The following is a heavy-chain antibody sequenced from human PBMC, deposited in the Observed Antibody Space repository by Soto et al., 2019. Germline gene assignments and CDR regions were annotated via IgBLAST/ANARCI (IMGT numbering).Heavy chain of an antibody. D-gene: IGHD6-19*01. Sequence: QVQLQESGPGLVKPSETLSLTCTVSGGSISSYYWSWIRQPPGKGLEWIGYIYYSGSTNYNPSLKSRXXIXVXXSKNQFSLKLSSVTAADTAVYCCARTLAVAGLFDYWGQGTLVTVSS. CDR2: IYYSGST. CDR1: GGSISSYY. J-gene: IGHJ4*02. V-gene: IGHV4-59*01. CDR3: ARTLAVAGLFDY.